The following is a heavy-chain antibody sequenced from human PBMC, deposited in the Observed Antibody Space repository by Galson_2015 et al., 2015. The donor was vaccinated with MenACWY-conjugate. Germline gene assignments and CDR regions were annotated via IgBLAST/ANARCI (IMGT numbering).Heavy chain of an antibody. Sequence: SETLSLTCTVSGGSINSYYWSWIRQPPGKGLEWIGYMYYSGSANYNPSLKSRVTISVGTSKNQFSLTMTSVTAADTAVYYCARGVNLASMAGYWGQGTLVTVSS. D-gene: IGHD3-3*02. CDR3: ARGVNLASMAGY. CDR1: GGSINSYY. CDR2: MYYSGSA. V-gene: IGHV4-59*01. J-gene: IGHJ4*02.